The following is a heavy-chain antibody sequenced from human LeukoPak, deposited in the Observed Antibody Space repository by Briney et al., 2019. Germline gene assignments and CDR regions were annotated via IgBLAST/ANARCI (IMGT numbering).Heavy chain of an antibody. CDR3: ARSYYFDTSGYYSETFDY. Sequence: TGGSLRVSRAASGFTFTTYAMNWVRQAPGKGLEWVSLISDNGNKTYYADSVKGRFTISRDNSKNTLHLQMNSLRAEDTAVYYCARSYYFDTSGYYSETFDYWGQGTLVTVSS. V-gene: IGHV3-23*01. J-gene: IGHJ4*02. CDR1: GFTFTTYA. CDR2: ISDNGNKT. D-gene: IGHD3-22*01.